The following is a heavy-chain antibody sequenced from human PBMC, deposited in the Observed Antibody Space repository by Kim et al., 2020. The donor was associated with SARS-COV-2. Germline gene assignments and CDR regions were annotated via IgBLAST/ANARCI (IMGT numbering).Heavy chain of an antibody. Sequence: GGSLRLSCAASGFIVSSNYMNWVRQAPGKGLEWVSVIYTGGSAFYAGSVKGRFTISRDNSKNTLYLQMNTLRAEDTAVYYCACCTRTNCYGSVDSWGQGTQVIVSS. CDR1: GFIVSSNY. D-gene: IGHD2-2*01. CDR3: ACCTRTNCYGSVDS. J-gene: IGHJ4*02. V-gene: IGHV3-53*01. CDR2: IYTGGSA.